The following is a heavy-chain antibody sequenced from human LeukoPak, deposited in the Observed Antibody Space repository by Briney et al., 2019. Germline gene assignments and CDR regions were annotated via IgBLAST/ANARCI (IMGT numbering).Heavy chain of an antibody. CDR2: VYYTGGT. Sequence: PSETLSLTCTVSGGSISSVSSYWGWIRQPPGTGLEWIASVYYTGGTYYNPSLRSRVTISIDTPNNQFSLKLNSVTAADTAIYYCARRSGLFDPWGQGTLVTVSS. CDR1: GGSISSVSSY. V-gene: IGHV4-39*07. CDR3: ARRSGLFDP. J-gene: IGHJ5*02.